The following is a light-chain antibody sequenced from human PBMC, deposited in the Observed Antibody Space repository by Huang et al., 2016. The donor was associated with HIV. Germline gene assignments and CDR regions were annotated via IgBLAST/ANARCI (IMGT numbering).Light chain of an antibody. CDR2: LAS. J-gene: IGKJ1*01. Sequence: DIVMVQSPVSLSVTPGEAASITCRSSQSLLHSNGHNYLDWYRQKPGQSPQLLIYLASTRAAGVPDRCSGSGSGTDFTLKINRVEADDVGVYYCMQGLQSWTFGQGTKVEI. CDR1: QSLLHSNGHNY. CDR3: MQGLQSWT. V-gene: IGKV2-28*01.